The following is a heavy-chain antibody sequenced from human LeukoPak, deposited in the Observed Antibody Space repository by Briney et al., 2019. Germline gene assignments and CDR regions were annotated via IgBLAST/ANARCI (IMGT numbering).Heavy chain of an antibody. CDR3: TRVGSGYYSYYFDY. V-gene: IGHV3-15*01. Sequence: GGSLRLSCAASGFTFSNAWMSWVRQAPGKGLEWVGRIKSKTDGGTTDYAAPVKGRFTISRDDSKNTLYLQMNSLKTEDTAVYYCTRVGSGYYSYYFDYWGQGALVTVSS. CDR1: GFTFSNAW. J-gene: IGHJ4*02. D-gene: IGHD3-22*01. CDR2: IKSKTDGGTT.